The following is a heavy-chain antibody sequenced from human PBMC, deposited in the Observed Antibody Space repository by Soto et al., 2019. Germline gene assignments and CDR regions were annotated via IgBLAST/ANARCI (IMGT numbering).Heavy chain of an antibody. J-gene: IGHJ4*02. V-gene: IGHV1-46*01. CDR1: AYPFTTYH. D-gene: IGHD3-10*01. Sequence: ASVKVSCKASAYPFTTYHLHWARQAPGQGLEWMGIVYVTGTGTRSAQKFQGRLTMTRDRSTSTVYMELSSLRSEDTAVYYCARPEGYGSGSYYFDSWGQGTRGTVSS. CDR2: VYVTGTGT. CDR3: ARPEGYGSGSYYFDS.